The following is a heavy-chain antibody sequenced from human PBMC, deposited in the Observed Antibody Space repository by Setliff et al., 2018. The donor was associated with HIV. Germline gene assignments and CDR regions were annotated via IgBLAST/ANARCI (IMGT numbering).Heavy chain of an antibody. CDR3: ARVRTSTGAQY. D-gene: IGHD1-1*01. V-gene: IGHV3-7*03. Sequence: TGGSLRLSCVASGLDIGDYWMTWVRQAPGKGLEWVANINPDGNERYYMESVQGRVTISRDNIQNSLLLQMKSLTADDAAVYYCARVRTSTGAQYWGQGTLVTVSS. CDR1: GLDIGDYW. CDR2: INPDGNER. J-gene: IGHJ4*02.